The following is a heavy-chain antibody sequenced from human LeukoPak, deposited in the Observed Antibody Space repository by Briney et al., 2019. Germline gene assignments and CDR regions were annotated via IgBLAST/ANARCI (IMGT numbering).Heavy chain of an antibody. CDR2: TKSKGSGGTI. J-gene: IGHJ4*02. V-gene: IGHV3-15*01. CDR3: AWITKAPATRGH. CDR1: GFKFSDAW. Sequence: PGGSLRLSCAASGFKFSDAWMSWVRQAPGKGLEWVGRTKSKGSGGTIDHTAPVKGRFTISRDDSKQTLYLQMNSLKTEDTAVYYCAWITKAPATRGHWGQGALVTVSS. D-gene: IGHD2-2*01.